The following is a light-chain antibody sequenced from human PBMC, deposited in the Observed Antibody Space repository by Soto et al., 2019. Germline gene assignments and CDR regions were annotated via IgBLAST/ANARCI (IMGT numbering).Light chain of an antibody. CDR2: EVT. V-gene: IGLV2-14*01. J-gene: IGLJ1*01. CDR3: PSFTRSTILYV. CDR1: SSDIGAYDF. Sequence: QSVLTQPASVSGSPGQSITISCTGTSSDIGAYDFVSWYQQHPDKAPKLMIYEVTIRPSGVSNRFSGSKSGNTASLTISGLQAEDEADYYCPSFTRSTILYVFGTGTKVTV.